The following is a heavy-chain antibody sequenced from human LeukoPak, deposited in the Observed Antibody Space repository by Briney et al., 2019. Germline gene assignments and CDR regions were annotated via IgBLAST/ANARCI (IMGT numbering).Heavy chain of an antibody. Sequence: SQTLSLTCTVSGGSISSGGYYWSWIRQHPGKGLEWIGYIYYSGSTYYNPSLKSRVTISVDTSKNQFSLKLSSVTAADTAVYYCARSHCSGGSCYLHYYYYYGMDVWGQGTTVTVSS. CDR3: ARSHCSGGSCYLHYYYYYGMDV. J-gene: IGHJ6*02. CDR1: GGSISSGGYY. D-gene: IGHD2-15*01. CDR2: IYYSGST. V-gene: IGHV4-31*03.